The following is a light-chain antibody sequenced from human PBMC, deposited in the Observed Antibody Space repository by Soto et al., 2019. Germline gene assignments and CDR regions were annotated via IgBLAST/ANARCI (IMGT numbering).Light chain of an antibody. Sequence: IVLTQSPCTLSLSPGERATLSCRASQSVDSSYLAWYQQKPGQAPRLLIYDASARATGIPDRFSGSGSGTDFTLTISRLEPEDFAVYYCQQYGSSPITFGQGTRLEIK. J-gene: IGKJ5*01. CDR3: QQYGSSPIT. CDR1: QSVDSSY. CDR2: DAS. V-gene: IGKV3-20*01.